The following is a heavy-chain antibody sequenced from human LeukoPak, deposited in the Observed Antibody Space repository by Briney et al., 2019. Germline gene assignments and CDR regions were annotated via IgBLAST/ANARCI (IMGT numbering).Heavy chain of an antibody. CDR3: VRGYSFGPYGMDV. Sequence: GGSLRLSCSASGFPFSSYAMHWVRQAPGKGLGYVSAISDSGGSTYHADSVKGRFTISRDNSKNTLYLQMSSLRAEDTAVYFCVRGYSFGPYGMDVWGQGTTVTVSS. CDR2: ISDSGGST. CDR1: GFPFSSYA. V-gene: IGHV3-64D*09. D-gene: IGHD2-15*01. J-gene: IGHJ6*02.